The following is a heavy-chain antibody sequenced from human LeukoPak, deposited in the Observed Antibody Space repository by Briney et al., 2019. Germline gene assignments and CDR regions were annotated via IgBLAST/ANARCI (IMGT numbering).Heavy chain of an antibody. D-gene: IGHD4-11*01. V-gene: IGHV3-30-3*01. J-gene: IGHJ4*02. CDR2: ISYDGSNK. CDR3: AREETTVLDY. Sequence: TGGSLRLSCAASGFTFSSYAMHWVRQAPGKGLEWVAVISYDGSNKYYADSVKGRFTISRDNSKNTLYLQMNSLRAEDTAVYYCAREETTVLDYWGQGTLVTVSS. CDR1: GFTFSSYA.